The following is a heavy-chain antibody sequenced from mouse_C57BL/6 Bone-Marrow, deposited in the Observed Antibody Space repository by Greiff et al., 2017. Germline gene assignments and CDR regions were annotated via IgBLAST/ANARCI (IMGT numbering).Heavy chain of an antibody. CDR2: IDPSDSYT. V-gene: IGHV1-69*01. J-gene: IGHJ2*01. D-gene: IGHD1-1*01. CDR1: GYTFTSYW. Sequence: QVQLQQPGAELVMPGASVKLSCKASGYTFTSYWMHRVKQRPGQGLEWIGEIDPSDSYTNYNQKFKGKSTLTVDKSSSTAYMQLSSLTSEDSAVYYCAREGYYGSRLYYFDYWGQGTTLTVSS. CDR3: AREGYYGSRLYYFDY.